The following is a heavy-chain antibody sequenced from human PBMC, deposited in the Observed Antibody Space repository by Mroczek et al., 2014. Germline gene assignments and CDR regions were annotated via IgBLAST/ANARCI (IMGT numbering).Heavy chain of an antibody. V-gene: IGHV3-30-3*01. D-gene: IGHD3-22*01. J-gene: IGHJ3*02. Sequence: ESGGGVVQPGRSLRLSCAASGFTFSSYAMHWVRQAPGKGLEWVAVISYDGSNKYYADSVKGRFTISRDNSKNTLYLQMNSLRAEDTAVYYCAREAYYYDSSGYSFDIWGQGTMVTVSS. CDR1: GFTFSSYA. CDR2: ISYDGSNK. CDR3: AREAYYYDSSGYSFDI.